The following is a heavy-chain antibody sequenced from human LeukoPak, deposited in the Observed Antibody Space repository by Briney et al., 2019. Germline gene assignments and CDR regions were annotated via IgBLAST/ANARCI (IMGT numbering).Heavy chain of an antibody. CDR1: GYTFTSYG. CDR3: AREYCSGGSCYAYDY. CDR2: ISAYNGNT. J-gene: IGHJ4*02. Sequence: ASVKVSCKASGYTFTSYGISWVRQAPGQGLEWMGWISAYNGNTNHAQKLQGRVTMTTDTSTSTAYMELRSLRSDDTAVYYCAREYCSGGSCYAYDYWGQGTLVTVSS. D-gene: IGHD2-15*01. V-gene: IGHV1-18*01.